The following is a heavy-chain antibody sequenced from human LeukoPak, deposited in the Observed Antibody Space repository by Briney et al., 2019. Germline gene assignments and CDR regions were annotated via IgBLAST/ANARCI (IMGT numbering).Heavy chain of an antibody. V-gene: IGHV3-72*01. CDR2: IRNKARRYTT. D-gene: IGHD7-27*01. CDR3: ARSPLGIAPFDS. Sequence: GGSLRLSCAASGFTFSSYGMHWVRQAPGEGLEWIARIRNKARRYTTEYAASVNGRFTISRDDSENSLYLQMDSLKTEDTAVYYCARSPLGIAPFDSWGQGTLVAVSS. CDR1: GFTFSSYG. J-gene: IGHJ4*02.